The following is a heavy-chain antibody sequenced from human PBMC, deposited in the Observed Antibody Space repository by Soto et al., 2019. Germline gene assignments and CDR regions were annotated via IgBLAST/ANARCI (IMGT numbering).Heavy chain of an antibody. CDR1: GFTVSSNY. J-gene: IGHJ6*02. D-gene: IGHD3-16*01. V-gene: IGHV3-53*01. CDR2: IYSGGST. CDR3: ASTEGWVYYYGMDV. Sequence: LRLSCAASGFTVSSNYMSWVRQAPGKGLEWVSVIYSGGSTYYADSVKGRFTISRDNSKNTLYLQMNSLRAEDTAVYYCASTEGWVYYYGMDVWGQGTTVTVS.